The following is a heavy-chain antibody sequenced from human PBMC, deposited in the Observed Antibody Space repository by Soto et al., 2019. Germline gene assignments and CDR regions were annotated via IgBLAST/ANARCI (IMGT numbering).Heavy chain of an antibody. V-gene: IGHV3-21*01. J-gene: IGHJ6*02. D-gene: IGHD6-19*01. CDR1: GFTFSSHS. CDR3: ARAGQSDGYFALDA. Sequence: EVQLVESGGGLVKPGGSLRLSCAASGFTFSSHSMHWVRQAPGKGLEWVSSISLRSTNMYYADSVKGPFTISRDNAQKSLSLEMNSLRAEDTAVYYCARAGQSDGYFALDAWGQGTTVTVSS. CDR2: ISLRSTNM.